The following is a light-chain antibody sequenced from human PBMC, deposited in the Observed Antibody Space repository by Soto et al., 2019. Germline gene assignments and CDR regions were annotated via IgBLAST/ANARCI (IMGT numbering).Light chain of an antibody. J-gene: IGKJ4*01. CDR2: AAY. CDR1: QSISNY. V-gene: IGKV1-39*01. CDR3: KQRYSAPLT. Sequence: DIQLTQSPSSLSASVGDRVTITCRTSQSISNYLNWYQQKPGKVHKLLIYAAYSLQSGVPSRFSGSGSGTDFTLTIRSLQPEDFATYYCKQRYSAPLTFGGGTKVDIK.